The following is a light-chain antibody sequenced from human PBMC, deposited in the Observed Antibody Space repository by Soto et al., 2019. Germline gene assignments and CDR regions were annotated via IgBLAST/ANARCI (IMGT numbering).Light chain of an antibody. CDR3: QQRSNWRS. J-gene: IGKJ4*01. CDR2: DAS. V-gene: IGKV3-11*01. Sequence: EIVLTQSPATLSLSPGERATLSCRASQSVSSYLAWYQQKPGQAPRLLIYDASNRATGIPARFSGSGSGTDFTLTISSLEPEDFGVSYCQQRSNWRSFGGGTKVEIK. CDR1: QSVSSY.